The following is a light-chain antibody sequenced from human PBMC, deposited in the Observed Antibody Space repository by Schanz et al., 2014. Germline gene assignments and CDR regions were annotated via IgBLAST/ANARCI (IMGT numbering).Light chain of an antibody. J-gene: IGLJ2*01. Sequence: QSALTQPRSVSGSPGQSVTISCTGTSSDVGGYNYVSWYQQHPGKAPKLMIYDVSKRPSGVPDRFSGSKSGNTASLTISGLQAEDEADYYCCSYAGGYTWFFGGGTKLTVL. CDR2: DVS. CDR1: SSDVGGYNY. CDR3: CSYAGGYTWF. V-gene: IGLV2-11*01.